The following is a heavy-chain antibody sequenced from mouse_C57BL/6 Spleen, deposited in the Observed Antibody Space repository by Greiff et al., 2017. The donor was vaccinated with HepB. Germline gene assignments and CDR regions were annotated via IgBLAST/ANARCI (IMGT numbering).Heavy chain of an antibody. CDR3: AREDYGSSLWYFDV. CDR2: ISDGGSYT. Sequence: EVQLVESGGGLVKPGGSLKLSCAASGFTFSSYAMSWVRQTPEKRLEWVATISDGGSYTYYPDNVKGRFTISRDNAKNNLYLQMSHLKSEDTAMYYCAREDYGSSLWYFDVWGTGTTVTVSS. J-gene: IGHJ1*03. V-gene: IGHV5-4*01. D-gene: IGHD1-1*01. CDR1: GFTFSSYA.